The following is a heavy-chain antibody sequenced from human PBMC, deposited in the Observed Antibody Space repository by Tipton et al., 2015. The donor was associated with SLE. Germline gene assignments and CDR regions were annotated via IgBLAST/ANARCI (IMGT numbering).Heavy chain of an antibody. CDR1: GGSISSSSYY. Sequence: TLSLTCTVSGGSISSSSYYWGWIRQPPGKGLEWIGSIYYSGSTYYNPSLKSRVTISVDTSKNQFSLKLSSVTAADTAVYYCARISVARGRYGMDVWGQGTTVTVSS. CDR2: IYYSGST. V-gene: IGHV4-39*07. J-gene: IGHJ6*02. D-gene: IGHD3-3*02. CDR3: ARISVARGRYGMDV.